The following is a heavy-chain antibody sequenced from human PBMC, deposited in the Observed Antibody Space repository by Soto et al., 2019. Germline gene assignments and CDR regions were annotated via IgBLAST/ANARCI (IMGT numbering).Heavy chain of an antibody. D-gene: IGHD6-19*01. CDR1: GYTFTGYY. J-gene: IGHJ6*02. V-gene: IGHV1-2*04. Sequence: ASVKVSCTASGYTFTGYYMHWVRQAPGQGLEWMGWINPNSGGTNYAQKFQGWVTMTRDTSISTAYMELSRLRSDDTAVYYCARVPIAVAGTFGYYGMDVWGQGTTVTVSS. CDR2: INPNSGGT. CDR3: ARVPIAVAGTFGYYGMDV.